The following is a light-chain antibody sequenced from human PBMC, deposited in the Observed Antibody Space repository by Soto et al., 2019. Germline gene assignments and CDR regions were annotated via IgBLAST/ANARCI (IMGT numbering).Light chain of an antibody. CDR1: QTITPTF. V-gene: IGKV3-20*01. CDR2: GAS. J-gene: IGKJ4*01. Sequence: EIVLTQSPGTLSLSPGERATLSCRPSQTITPTFLAWYQQKPGQAPRLLIYGASSRATDIPDRFSGSGSGTDFTLTISKLEPEDFAVYYCQQFGVSPTFGGGTKVEIK. CDR3: QQFGVSPT.